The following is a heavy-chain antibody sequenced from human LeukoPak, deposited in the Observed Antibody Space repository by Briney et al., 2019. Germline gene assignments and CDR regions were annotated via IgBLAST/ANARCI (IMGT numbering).Heavy chain of an antibody. D-gene: IGHD6-6*01. Sequence: GEPLKVSCKGSGYSFTSYWIGWVRQMPGKGLEWMGIIYPGDSDTRYSPSFQGQVTISADKSISTAYLQWSSLKASDTAMYYCARSGIAARQGNWFDPWGQGTLVTVSS. CDR1: GYSFTSYW. CDR3: ARSGIAARQGNWFDP. CDR2: IYPGDSDT. J-gene: IGHJ5*02. V-gene: IGHV5-51*01.